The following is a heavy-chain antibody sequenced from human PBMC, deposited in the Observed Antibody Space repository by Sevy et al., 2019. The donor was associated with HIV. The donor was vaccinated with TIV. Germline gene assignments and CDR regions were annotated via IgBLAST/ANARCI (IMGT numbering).Heavy chain of an antibody. J-gene: IGHJ4*02. Sequence: GGSLRLSCAASGFTFNSYFMNWVRQTPGKGLEWVSSISSASSYIFYAASVKGRFTISRDNANNSLYLEMNGLRAEDMAIYYCARGDYYGSLYYFDHCSQGILVTVSS. V-gene: IGHV3-21*06. CDR2: ISSASSYI. CDR1: GFTFNSYF. CDR3: ARGDYYGSLYYFDH. D-gene: IGHD3-10*01.